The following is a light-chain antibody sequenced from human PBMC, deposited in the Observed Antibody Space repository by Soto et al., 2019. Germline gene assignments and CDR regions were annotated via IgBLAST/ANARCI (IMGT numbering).Light chain of an antibody. Sequence: QSALTQPASVSGFPGQSITISCTGTSSDVGRYNYVSWYQQHPGKAPKLMIYDVNNRPSGVSNRFPGSKSGNTASLTISGLQAEDEADYYCSSYTSSSTRVVFGGGTKLTVL. J-gene: IGLJ2*01. V-gene: IGLV2-14*01. CDR1: SSDVGRYNY. CDR2: DVN. CDR3: SSYTSSSTRVV.